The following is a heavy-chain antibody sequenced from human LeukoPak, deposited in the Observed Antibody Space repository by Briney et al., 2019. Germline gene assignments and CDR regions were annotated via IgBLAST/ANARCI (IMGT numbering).Heavy chain of an antibody. CDR3: AREVRIAASGRAFDM. V-gene: IGHV3-21*01. CDR1: GFTFSSYT. D-gene: IGHD6-13*01. Sequence: PGGSLRLSCAASGFTFSSYTMNWVRQAPGKGLEGVSSISSSSSYINYADSVKGRFTISRDNAKNSLYLQMNSLRAEDTAVYYCAREVRIAASGRAFDMWGQGTMVTVSS. CDR2: ISSSSSYI. J-gene: IGHJ3*02.